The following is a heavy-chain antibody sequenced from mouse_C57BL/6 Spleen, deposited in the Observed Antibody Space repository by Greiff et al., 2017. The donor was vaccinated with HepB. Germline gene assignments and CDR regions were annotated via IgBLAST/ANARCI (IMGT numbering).Heavy chain of an antibody. V-gene: IGHV1-69*01. Sequence: VQLQQPGAELVMPGASVKLSCKASGYTFTSYWMHWVKQRPGQGLEWIGEIDPSDSYTNYNQKFKGKSTLTVDKSSSTAYMQLSSLTSEDSAVYYCASYTTVVEGFAYWGQGTLVTVSA. J-gene: IGHJ3*01. CDR2: IDPSDSYT. D-gene: IGHD1-1*01. CDR3: ASYTTVVEGFAY. CDR1: GYTFTSYW.